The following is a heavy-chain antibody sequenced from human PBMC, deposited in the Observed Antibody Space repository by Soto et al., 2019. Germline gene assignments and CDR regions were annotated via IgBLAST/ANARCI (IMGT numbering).Heavy chain of an antibody. V-gene: IGHV4-30-2*01. CDR2: ISHSGST. D-gene: IGHD6-19*01. J-gene: IGHJ4*02. CDR3: ARGGLLPDY. CDR1: GGSINSGGYS. Sequence: QLQLQGSGSGLVKPSQTLSLTCAVSGGSINSGGYSWGWIRQPPGKGLEWIGYISHSGSTYYNPSLKSRVTISVDRSKNQFFLKLSSVTAADTAVYYCARGGLLPDYWGQGTLVTVSS.